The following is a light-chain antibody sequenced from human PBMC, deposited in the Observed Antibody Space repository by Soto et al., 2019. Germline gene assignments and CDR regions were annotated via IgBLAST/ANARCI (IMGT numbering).Light chain of an antibody. V-gene: IGLV2-8*01. CDR1: SSDGGGYNY. J-gene: IGLJ1*01. Sequence: QSALTQPPSASGSPGQSVTISCTGTSSDGGGYNYVSWYQQHPGKAPKLMIYEVTKRPSGVPDRFSGSKSGNTASLTVSGLQADDEADYYCPSYAGSNNFYVFGTGTKLTVL. CDR3: PSYAGSNNFYV. CDR2: EVT.